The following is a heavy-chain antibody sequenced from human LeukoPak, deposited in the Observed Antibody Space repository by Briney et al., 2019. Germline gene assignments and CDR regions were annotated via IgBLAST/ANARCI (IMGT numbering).Heavy chain of an antibody. CDR2: IIPIFGTA. CDR1: GGTFSSYA. CDR3: ARPRGYSSSWYYFDY. J-gene: IGHJ4*02. V-gene: IGHV1-69*05. Sequence: ASVKVSCKASGGTFSSYAISWVRQAPGQGLEWMGGIIPIFGTANYAQKFQGRVTITTDESTSTAYMELSRLRSDDTAVYYCARPRGYSSSWYYFDYWGQGTLVTVSS. D-gene: IGHD6-13*01.